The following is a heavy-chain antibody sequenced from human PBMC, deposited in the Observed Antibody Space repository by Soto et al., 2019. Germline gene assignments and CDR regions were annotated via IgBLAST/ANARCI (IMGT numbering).Heavy chain of an antibody. CDR2: ISSSSTTM. CDR3: ARDYSSVWYFDY. J-gene: IGHJ4*02. D-gene: IGHD6-25*01. Sequence: EAQLVESGGGLVQPGGSLRLSCAASGFTFSSYSMNWVRQAPGKGLEWVSYISSSSTTMYYAASVKGRFTISRDNAKNSLYLQMNSLRAEDTAVYYCARDYSSVWYFDYWGQGTLVTVSS. CDR1: GFTFSSYS. V-gene: IGHV3-48*01.